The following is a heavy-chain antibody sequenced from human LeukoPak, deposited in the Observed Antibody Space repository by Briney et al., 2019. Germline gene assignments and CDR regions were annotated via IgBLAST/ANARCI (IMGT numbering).Heavy chain of an antibody. J-gene: IGHJ5*02. D-gene: IGHD3-22*01. CDR3: ARGKYYYDSNSSYRYFDP. CDR2: IYTTGNA. Sequence: SETLSLTCTVSGGSISSYYWSWIRQPAGKGLEWIGRIYTTGNANYNPSLKSRVTMSIDTSKKQFSLNLSSVTDADTAVYYCARGKYYYDSNSSYRYFDPWGQGTLVTVSS. V-gene: IGHV4-4*07. CDR1: GGSISSYY.